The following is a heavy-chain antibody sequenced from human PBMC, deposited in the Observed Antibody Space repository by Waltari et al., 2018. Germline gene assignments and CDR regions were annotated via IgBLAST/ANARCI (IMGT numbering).Heavy chain of an antibody. CDR1: GGSISSSRYY. CDR2: IYYSGST. D-gene: IGHD6-13*01. J-gene: IGHJ4*02. V-gene: IGHV4-39*07. Sequence: QLQLQASGPGLVKPSETLSLTCTVSGGSISSSRYYWGWIRQPPGKGVAWIWSIYYSGSTYYNPSLKIRVTISVDTSKNQFALKLSSVTAADTAVYYCARNVSSISSSRDAFDYWGQGTLVSVSS. CDR3: ARNVSSISSSRDAFDY.